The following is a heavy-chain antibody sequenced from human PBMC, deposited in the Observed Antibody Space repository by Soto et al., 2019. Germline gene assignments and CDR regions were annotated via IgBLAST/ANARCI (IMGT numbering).Heavy chain of an antibody. Sequence: GSLRLSCTASGFTFGDYAMSWVRQAPGKGLEWVGFIRSKAYGGTTEYAASVKGRFTISRDDSKSIAYLQMNSLKTEDTAVYYCTRNGDYVWGSYRKPYYFDYWGQGTLVTVSS. CDR3: TRNGDYVWGSYRKPYYFDY. V-gene: IGHV3-49*04. D-gene: IGHD3-16*02. CDR2: IRSKAYGGTT. CDR1: GFTFGDYA. J-gene: IGHJ4*02.